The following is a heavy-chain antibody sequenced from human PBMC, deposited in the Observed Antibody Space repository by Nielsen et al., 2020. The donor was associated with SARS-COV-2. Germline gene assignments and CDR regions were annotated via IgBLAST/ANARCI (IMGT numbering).Heavy chain of an antibody. Sequence: SETLSLTCAVYGASFSAYYWTWIRQAPGKGLEWIGEINHSGSTSYNPSLKSRIAIFVDTSKKQFSLKLNSVTAADTAVYYCARTSADMAGSVWSSYYVLDVWGQGTTVTVSS. CDR3: ARTSADMAGSVWSSYYVLDV. CDR2: INHSGST. V-gene: IGHV4-34*01. CDR1: GASFSAYY. J-gene: IGHJ6*02. D-gene: IGHD6-19*01.